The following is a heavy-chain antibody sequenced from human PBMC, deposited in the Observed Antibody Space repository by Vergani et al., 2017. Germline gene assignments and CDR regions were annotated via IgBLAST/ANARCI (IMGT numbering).Heavy chain of an antibody. CDR3: ARGSTNIVVVPAARFDY. CDR1: GGSISSYY. J-gene: IGHJ4*02. Sequence: QVQLQESGPGLVKPSETLSLTCTVSGGSISSYYWSWIRQPAGKGLEWIGRIYTSGSTNYNPSLKSRVTISVDTSKNQFSLKLSSVTAADTAVYYCARGSTNIVVVPAARFDYWGQGTLVTVSS. D-gene: IGHD2-2*01. CDR2: IYTSGST. V-gene: IGHV4-4*07.